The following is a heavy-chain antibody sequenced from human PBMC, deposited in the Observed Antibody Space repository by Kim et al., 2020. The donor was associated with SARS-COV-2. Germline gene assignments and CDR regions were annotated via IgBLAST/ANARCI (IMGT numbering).Heavy chain of an antibody. D-gene: IGHD2-21*01. Sequence: GESLKISCKGSGYSFTSYWISWVRQMPGKGLEWMGRIDPSDSYTNYSPSFQGHVTISADKSISTAYLQWSSLKASDTAMYYCARHSHDYYYYYGMDVWGQGTTVTVSS. CDR1: GYSFTSYW. J-gene: IGHJ6*02. V-gene: IGHV5-10-1*01. CDR3: ARHSHDYYYYYGMDV. CDR2: IDPSDSYT.